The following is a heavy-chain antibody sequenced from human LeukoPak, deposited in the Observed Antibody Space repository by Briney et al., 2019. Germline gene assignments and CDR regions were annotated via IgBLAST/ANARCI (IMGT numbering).Heavy chain of an antibody. V-gene: IGHV3-21*01. CDR2: ISSSSSYI. J-gene: IGHJ4*02. D-gene: IGHD4-23*01. CDR1: GFTFSSYS. CDR3: AIQKYGGNSGYFDY. Sequence: GGSLTLSCAASGFTFSSYSMNWVRQAPGKGLEWVSSISSSSSYIYYADSVKGRFTISRDNAKNSLYLQMNSLRAEDTAVYYCAIQKYGGNSGYFDYWGQGTLVTVSS.